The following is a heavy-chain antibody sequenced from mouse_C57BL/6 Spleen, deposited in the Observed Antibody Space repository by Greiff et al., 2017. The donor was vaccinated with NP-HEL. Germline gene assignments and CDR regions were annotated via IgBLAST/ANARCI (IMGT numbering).Heavy chain of an antibody. CDR2: ISSGGDYI. J-gene: IGHJ4*01. V-gene: IGHV5-9-1*02. CDR1: GFTFSSYA. CDR3: TRERIYYYGSRAMDY. Sequence: EVQVVESGEGLVKPGGSLKLSCAASGFTFSSYAMSWVRQTPEKRLEWVAYISSGGDYIYYADTVKGRFTISRDNARNTLYMQMSSLKSEDTDMYYCTRERIYYYGSRAMDYWGQGTSVTVSS. D-gene: IGHD1-1*01.